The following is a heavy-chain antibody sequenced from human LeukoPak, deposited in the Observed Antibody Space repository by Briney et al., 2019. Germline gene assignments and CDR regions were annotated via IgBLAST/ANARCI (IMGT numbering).Heavy chain of an antibody. J-gene: IGHJ4*02. Sequence: SETLSLTSTVSGGSISSYYWSWIRQPPGKGLEWIGYIYYSGSTNYNPSLKNRVTTSVDTSKNQFSLKLSSVTAADTAVYYCARAADDYGDYVIWGQGTLVTVSS. CDR1: GGSISSYY. CDR2: IYYSGST. D-gene: IGHD4-17*01. V-gene: IGHV4-59*01. CDR3: ARAADDYGDYVI.